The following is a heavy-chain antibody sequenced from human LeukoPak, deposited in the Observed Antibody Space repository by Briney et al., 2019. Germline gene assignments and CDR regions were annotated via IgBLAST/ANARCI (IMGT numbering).Heavy chain of an antibody. CDR1: GYTFTAYY. Sequence: ASVTVSFTSSGYTFTAYYVHWVRQAPGQGLAGMGWISAYNGNTNYPQKLQGRVTMTTDTSTSTAYMELRSLRSGDTAVYYCARGSPYYYDSSGLLYYFDYWGQGTLVTVSS. CDR3: ARGSPYYYDSSGLLYYFDY. V-gene: IGHV1-18*04. D-gene: IGHD3-22*01. CDR2: ISAYNGNT. J-gene: IGHJ4*02.